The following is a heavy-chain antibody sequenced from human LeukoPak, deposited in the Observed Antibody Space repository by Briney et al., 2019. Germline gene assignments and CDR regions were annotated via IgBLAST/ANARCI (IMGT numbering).Heavy chain of an antibody. J-gene: IGHJ3*02. CDR1: GFTFSSYA. CDR2: IYSGGTT. CDR3: ARDHDSSSGDAFDI. V-gene: IGHV3-53*01. D-gene: IGHD3-22*01. Sequence: GGSLRLSCAASGFTFSSYAMHWVRQAPGKGLEWVSVIYSGGTTYYADSVKGRFTISRDNSKNTLYLQMHSLRAEDTAVYYCARDHDSSSGDAFDIWGQGTMVTVSS.